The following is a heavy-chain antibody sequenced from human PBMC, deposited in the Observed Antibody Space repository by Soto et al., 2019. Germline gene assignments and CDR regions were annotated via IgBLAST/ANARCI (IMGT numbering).Heavy chain of an antibody. D-gene: IGHD6-19*01. CDR2: IYYSGST. CDR1: GGSISSYY. V-gene: IGHV4-59*01. CDR3: ARASGGWYFDY. Sequence: SETLSLTCTVSGGSISSYYWSWIRQPPGKGLEWIGYIYYSGSTNYNPSLKSRVTISVDTSKNQFSLKLSSVTAADTAVYYCARASGGWYFDYWGQGTLVTVSS. J-gene: IGHJ4*02.